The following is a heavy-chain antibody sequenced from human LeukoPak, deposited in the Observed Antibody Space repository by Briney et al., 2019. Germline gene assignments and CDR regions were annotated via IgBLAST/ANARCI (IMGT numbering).Heavy chain of an antibody. CDR3: AREVSCSSTSCYSVDYYYYGMDV. J-gene: IGHJ6*02. D-gene: IGHD2-2*01. Sequence: GRSLRLSCAASGFTFSSYAMHWVRQAPGKGLEWVAVISYDVSNKYYADSVKGRFTISRDNSKNTLYLQMNSLRAEDTAVYYCAREVSCSSTSCYSVDYYYYGMDVWGQGTTVTVSS. V-gene: IGHV3-30*04. CDR1: GFTFSSYA. CDR2: ISYDVSNK.